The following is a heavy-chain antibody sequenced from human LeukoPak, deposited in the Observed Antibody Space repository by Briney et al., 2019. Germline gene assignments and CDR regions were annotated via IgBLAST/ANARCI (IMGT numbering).Heavy chain of an antibody. Sequence: ASVKVSCKASGYTFTGYYIHWVRQAPGQELEWMGWINPNSGGTNYAQKFQGRVTMTRDTFISTAYMELSRLRSDDTAVYYCASVIYSSTFDYWGQGTLVTVSS. CDR2: INPNSGGT. D-gene: IGHD6-13*01. V-gene: IGHV1-2*02. CDR1: GYTFTGYY. J-gene: IGHJ4*02. CDR3: ASVIYSSTFDY.